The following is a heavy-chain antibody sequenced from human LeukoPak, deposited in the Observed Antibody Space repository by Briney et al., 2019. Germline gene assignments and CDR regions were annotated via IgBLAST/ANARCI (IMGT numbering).Heavy chain of an antibody. J-gene: IGHJ5*02. CDR3: ARDHYYDGRGRFDP. Sequence: SETLSLTCTVSGDSISSYYWSWIRQPAGKGLEWIGRIYSSGSTNYNPSLKSRVTMSVDTSKNQFSLKLSSVTAADTAVYYCARDHYYDGRGRFDPWGQGILVTVSS. D-gene: IGHD3-16*01. V-gene: IGHV4-4*07. CDR2: IYSSGST. CDR1: GDSISSYY.